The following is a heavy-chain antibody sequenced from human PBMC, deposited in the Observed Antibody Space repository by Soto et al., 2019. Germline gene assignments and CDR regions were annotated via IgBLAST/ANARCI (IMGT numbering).Heavy chain of an antibody. CDR2: IWPDGSNK. CDR3: ARVTEGVFDY. D-gene: IGHD3-10*01. J-gene: IGHJ4*02. V-gene: IGHV3-33*01. Sequence: GSLRLSCAASGFTFSSSGMLWVRQAPGRGLEWVTIIWPDGSNKYYADSVKGRFTISRDNSKNTLYLEMNSLRAEDTAVYYCARVTEGVFDYWGQGILVTVS. CDR1: GFTFSSSG.